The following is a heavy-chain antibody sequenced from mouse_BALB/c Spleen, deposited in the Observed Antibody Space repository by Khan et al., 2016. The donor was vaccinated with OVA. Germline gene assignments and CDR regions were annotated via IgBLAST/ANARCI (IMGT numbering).Heavy chain of an antibody. CDR2: IWSDGTT. J-gene: IGHJ4*01. Sequence: QVQLKESGPGLVAPSQSLSITCTISGFSLTDYGIHWVRQPPGKGLEWLMVIWSDGTTTYNSALKSRLSISKDNSKSQVFLKMDTPQTDDTTMYFSARQPYDHYCIMDYWGQGTTVTVSS. D-gene: IGHD2-3*01. CDR3: ARQPYDHYCIMDY. V-gene: IGHV2-6-1*01. CDR1: GFSLTDYG.